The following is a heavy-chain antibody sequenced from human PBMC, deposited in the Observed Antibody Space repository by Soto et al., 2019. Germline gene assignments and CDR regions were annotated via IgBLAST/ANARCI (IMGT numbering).Heavy chain of an antibody. CDR2: IYSGGST. CDR1: GFTVSSNY. CDR3: ASSGYCSGGSCYSPYCYYGMDV. J-gene: IGHJ6*02. D-gene: IGHD2-15*01. V-gene: IGHV3-53*01. Sequence: GGSLRLSCAASGFTVSSNYMSWVRQAPGKGLEWVSVIYSGGSTYYADSVKGRFTISRDNSKNTLYLQMNSLRAEDTAVYYCASSGYCSGGSCYSPYCYYGMDVWGQGTTVTVSS.